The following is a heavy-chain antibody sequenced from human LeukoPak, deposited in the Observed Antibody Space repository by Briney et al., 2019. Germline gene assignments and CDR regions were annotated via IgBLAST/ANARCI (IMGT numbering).Heavy chain of an antibody. CDR2: IYSGGST. J-gene: IGHJ6*03. CDR1: GFTVSSNY. Sequence: GGSLRLSCAASGFTVSSNYMSWVRQAPGKGLEWVSVIYSGGSTYYADSVKGRFTISRDNSKNTLYLQMNSLRAEDTAVYYCARSHIGHAIQLWSDYYYYMDVWGKGTAVTVSS. CDR3: ARSHIGHAIQLWSDYYYYMDV. V-gene: IGHV3-66*02. D-gene: IGHD5-18*01.